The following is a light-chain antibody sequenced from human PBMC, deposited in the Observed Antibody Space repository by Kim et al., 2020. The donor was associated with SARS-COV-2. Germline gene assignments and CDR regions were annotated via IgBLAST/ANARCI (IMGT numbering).Light chain of an antibody. J-gene: IGKJ5*01. CDR3: QQRGNWPPT. CDR2: DAS. Sequence: EVVLTQSPATLSLSPGDRATLSCRASQSVDTYLVWFQQKPGQAPRLFISDASNRATGTPARFSGSGSGTDFIFTISSLEPEDFAIYYCQQRGNWPPTFGQGTRLEIK. CDR1: QSVDTY. V-gene: IGKV3-11*01.